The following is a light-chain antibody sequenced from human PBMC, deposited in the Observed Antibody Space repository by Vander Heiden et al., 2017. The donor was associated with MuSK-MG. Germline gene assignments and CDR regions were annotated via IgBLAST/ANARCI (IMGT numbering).Light chain of an antibody. CDR2: GAS. CDR3: QQYNNWPPFT. Sequence: EIVMTQSPATLSVSPGERATLSCRASQSVSSNLAWYQQKRGQAPRLLIHGASTRATGIPARFSGSGSGTEFTLTISSLQSEDFAVYYCQQYNNWPPFTFGHGTKVDIK. V-gene: IGKV3-15*01. CDR1: QSVSSN. J-gene: IGKJ3*01.